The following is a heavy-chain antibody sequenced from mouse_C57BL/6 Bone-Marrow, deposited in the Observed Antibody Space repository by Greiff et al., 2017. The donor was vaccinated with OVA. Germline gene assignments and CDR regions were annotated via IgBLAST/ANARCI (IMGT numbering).Heavy chain of an antibody. J-gene: IGHJ3*01. CDR1: GFTFSSYG. CDR3: ARHGGQLRLRGLFAY. V-gene: IGHV5-6*01. D-gene: IGHD3-2*02. CDR2: ISSGGSYT. Sequence: EVKLVESGGDLVKPGGSLKLSCAASGFTFSSYGMSWVRQTPDKRLEWVATISSGGSYTYYPDSVKGRFTISRDNAKNTRYLQMSSLKSEDTAMYYCARHGGQLRLRGLFAYWGQGTLVTVSA.